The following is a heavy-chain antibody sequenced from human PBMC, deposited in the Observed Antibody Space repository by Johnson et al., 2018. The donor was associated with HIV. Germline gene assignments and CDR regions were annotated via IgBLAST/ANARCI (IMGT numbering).Heavy chain of an antibody. CDR2: INSDGSST. CDR3: AREGYCSGGSCYSGDRLDAFDI. Sequence: VQLVESGGGLVQPGGSLRLSCAASGFTFSSYWMHWVRQATGKGLAWVSRINSDGSSTRYADSVKGRFTISRDQAKNKLYLQMNSLRAEDTAGYYCAREGYCSGGSCYSGDRLDAFDIWGQGTMVTVSS. J-gene: IGHJ3*02. D-gene: IGHD2-15*01. V-gene: IGHV3-74*01. CDR1: GFTFSSYW.